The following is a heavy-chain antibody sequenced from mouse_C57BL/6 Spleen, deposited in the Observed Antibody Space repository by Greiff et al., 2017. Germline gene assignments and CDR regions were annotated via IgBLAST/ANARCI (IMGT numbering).Heavy chain of an antibody. Sequence: QVTLKESGPGILQSSQTLSLTCSFSGFSLSTSGMGVSWIRQPSGKGLEWLAHIYWDDAKRYNPSLKSRLTISKDTSRNQVFLKITSVDTADTATYYCARSPLSNWGLTFAYWGQGTLVTVSA. J-gene: IGHJ3*01. CDR2: IYWDDAK. V-gene: IGHV8-12*01. D-gene: IGHD4-1*01. CDR1: GFSLSTSGMG. CDR3: ARSPLSNWGLTFAY.